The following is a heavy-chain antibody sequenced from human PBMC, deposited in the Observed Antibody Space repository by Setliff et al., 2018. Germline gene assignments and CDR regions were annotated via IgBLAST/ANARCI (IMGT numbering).Heavy chain of an antibody. CDR3: ARGGGSSWYGFDY. Sequence: SETLSLTCTVSGGSVSSGSYYWSWIRQPPGKGLEWIGYIYYSGSTNYNPSLKSRVTISVDTSKNQFSLKLSSVTAADTAVYYCARGGGSSWYGFDYWGQGTLVTVSS. V-gene: IGHV4-61*01. CDR1: GGSVSSGSYY. CDR2: IYYSGST. D-gene: IGHD6-13*01. J-gene: IGHJ4*02.